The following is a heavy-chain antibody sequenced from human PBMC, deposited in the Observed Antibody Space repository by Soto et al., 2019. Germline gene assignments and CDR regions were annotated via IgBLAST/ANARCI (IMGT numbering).Heavy chain of an antibody. J-gene: IGHJ5*02. CDR3: ARDPGNYYDSSGSGGWFDP. Sequence: LRLSCAASGFTFSSYSMNWVRQAPGKGLEWVSYISSSSTIYYADSVKGRFTISRDNAKNSLYLQMNSLRDEDTAVYYCARDPGNYYDSSGSGGWFDPWGQGTLVTVSS. D-gene: IGHD3-22*01. CDR2: ISSSSTI. V-gene: IGHV3-48*02. CDR1: GFTFSSYS.